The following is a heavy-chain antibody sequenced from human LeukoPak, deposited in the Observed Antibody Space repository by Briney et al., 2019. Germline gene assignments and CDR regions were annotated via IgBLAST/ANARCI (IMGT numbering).Heavy chain of an antibody. CDR3: AREEAMAGVFDY. D-gene: IGHD3-10*01. V-gene: IGHV1-69*06. CDR1: GGTFSSYA. CDR2: IIPIFGTA. J-gene: IGHJ4*02. Sequence: ASVKVSCKASGGTFSSYAISWVRQAPGQGLEWMGGIIPIFGTANYAQKFQGRVTITADKSTSTAYMELSSLRSEDTAVYYCAREEAMAGVFDYWGQGTLVTVSS.